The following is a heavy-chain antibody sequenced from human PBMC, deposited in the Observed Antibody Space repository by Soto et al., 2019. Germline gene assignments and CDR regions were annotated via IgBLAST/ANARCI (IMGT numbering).Heavy chain of an antibody. D-gene: IGHD6-19*01. CDR3: ARPAYYGQWLPRGWFDP. CDR1: GGTFSSYA. Sequence: QVQLVQSGAEVKKPGSSVKVSCKASGGTFSSYAISWVRQAPGQGLEWMGGIIPIFGTANYAQKFQGRVTITADESTSTAYMDLSSLRSEDTAVYYCARPAYYGQWLPRGWFDPWGQGTLVTVSS. CDR2: IIPIFGTA. J-gene: IGHJ5*02. V-gene: IGHV1-69*01.